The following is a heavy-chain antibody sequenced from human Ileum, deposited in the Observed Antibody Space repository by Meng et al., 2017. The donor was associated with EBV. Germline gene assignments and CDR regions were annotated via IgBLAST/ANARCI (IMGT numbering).Heavy chain of an antibody. V-gene: IGHV4-4*02. Sequence: GPRLVELTVTLPTRRTVTGHTVDSKGRWLCVRPPPGKALSWIWDISHRGASNYNPSLKSRVTISLDNSNTQFSLTLSSVTAADTAVYYCARYPIPVPGRNFDYWGQGTLVTVSS. J-gene: IGHJ4*02. D-gene: IGHD6-19*01. CDR1: GHTVDSKGR. CDR2: ISHRGAS. CDR3: ARYPIPVPGRNFDY.